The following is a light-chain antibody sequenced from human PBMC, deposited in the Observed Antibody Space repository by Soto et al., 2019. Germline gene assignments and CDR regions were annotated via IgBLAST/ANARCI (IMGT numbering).Light chain of an antibody. V-gene: IGKV3-20*01. J-gene: IGKJ2*01. CDR3: QQYGSSPPYT. CDR2: GAS. Sequence: EIVLTQSPGTLSLSPGERATLSCRASQSVSSSYLAWYQQKPGQAPRLLISGASNRATGIPDRFSGSGSGTDFTLTISRLEPADFAVYYCQQYGSSPPYTFGQGTKLEI. CDR1: QSVSSSY.